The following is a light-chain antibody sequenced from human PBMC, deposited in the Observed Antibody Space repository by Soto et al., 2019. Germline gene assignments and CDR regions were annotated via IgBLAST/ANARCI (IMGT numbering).Light chain of an antibody. CDR1: SSDVGGYDY. V-gene: IGLV2-8*01. J-gene: IGLJ1*01. Sequence: QSVLTQPPSASGSPGQSVTISCTGTSSDVGGYDYVSWYQKRPGKAPKLLIHEVTKRPSGVPDRFSGSKSGNTASLTVSGLQAEDEAEYYCSSYAGRTLYVFGTGTKLTVL. CDR3: SSYAGRTLYV. CDR2: EVT.